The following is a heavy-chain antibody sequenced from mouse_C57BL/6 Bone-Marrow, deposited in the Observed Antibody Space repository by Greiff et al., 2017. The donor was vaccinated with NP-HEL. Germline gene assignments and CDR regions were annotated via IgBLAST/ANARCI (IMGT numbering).Heavy chain of an antibody. CDR2: ISSGGDYI. CDR3: TRDDWGFAY. D-gene: IGHD4-1*01. J-gene: IGHJ3*01. V-gene: IGHV5-9-1*02. Sequence: DVMLVESGEGLVKPGGSLKLSCAASGFTFSSYAMSWVRQTPEKRLEWVAYISSGGDYIYYADTVKGRFTISRDNARNTLYLQMSSLKSEDTAMYYCTRDDWGFAYWGQGTLVTVSA. CDR1: GFTFSSYA.